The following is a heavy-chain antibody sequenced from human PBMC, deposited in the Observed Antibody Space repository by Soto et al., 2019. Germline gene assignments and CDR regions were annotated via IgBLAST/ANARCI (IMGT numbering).Heavy chain of an antibody. CDR1: GFSFSNAW. CDR2: IKAEIHGGTT. V-gene: IGHV3-15*07. CDR3: TTRSLVAGGLDY. D-gene: IGHD2-15*01. Sequence: EVQLVESGGDLVNPGGSLRLSCAASGFSFSNAWMNWVRQVPGKGLEWVGRIKAEIHGGTTDYGTPGKGRFTISRDDSRATLYLQMNSLKAEDTGIYYCTTRSLVAGGLDYWGQGTVVTVSS. J-gene: IGHJ4*02.